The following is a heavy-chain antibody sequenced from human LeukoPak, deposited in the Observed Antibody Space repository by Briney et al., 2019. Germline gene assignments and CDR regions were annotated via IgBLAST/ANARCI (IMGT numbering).Heavy chain of an antibody. CDR1: GGSISSYY. CDR2: IYTSGST. Sequence: SETLSLTCTVSGGSISSYYWSWIRQPAGKGLEWIGRIYTSGSTNYNPSLKSRVTISVDTSKNQFSLKLSSVTAADTAVYYCARDSEYSYANWFDPWGQGTLVTVSS. V-gene: IGHV4-4*07. D-gene: IGHD5-18*01. J-gene: IGHJ5*02. CDR3: ARDSEYSYANWFDP.